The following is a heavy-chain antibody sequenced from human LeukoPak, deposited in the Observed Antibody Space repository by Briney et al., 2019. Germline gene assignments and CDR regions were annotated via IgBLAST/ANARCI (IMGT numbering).Heavy chain of an antibody. V-gene: IGHV3-23*01. J-gene: IGHJ4*02. D-gene: IGHD3-10*01. CDR2: VDGSGSSK. CDR3: AKGYGSGYDYAYFDN. Sequence: PGGSLRLSCAASGFTFSGYAMNWVRQAPGKGLEWVSAVDGSGSSKYYADSVKGRFTISRDNSKNTLFLQMNSLTAEDTAMYYCAKGYGSGYDYAYFDNWGQGALVTVSS. CDR1: GFTFSGYA.